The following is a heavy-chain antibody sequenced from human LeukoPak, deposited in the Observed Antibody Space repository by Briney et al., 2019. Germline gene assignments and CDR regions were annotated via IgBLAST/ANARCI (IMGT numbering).Heavy chain of an antibody. V-gene: IGHV1-18*01. Sequence: ASVKVSCKASGYTFTSYGISWVRQAPGQGLEWMGWISAYNGNTNYAQKLQGRVTMTTDTSTSTAYMELRSLRSDDTAVYYCARDHLGGSRLTYYDILTGYHYFDYWGQGTLVTVSS. CDR2: ISAYNGNT. CDR1: GYTFTSYG. CDR3: ARDHLGGSRLTYYDILTGYHYFDY. J-gene: IGHJ4*02. D-gene: IGHD3-9*01.